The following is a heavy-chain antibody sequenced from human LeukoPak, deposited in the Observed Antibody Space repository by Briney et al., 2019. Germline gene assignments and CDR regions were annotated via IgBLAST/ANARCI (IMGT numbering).Heavy chain of an antibody. D-gene: IGHD3-10*01. J-gene: IGHJ4*02. CDR1: GFAFSSNA. V-gene: IGHV3-30*09. CDR3: VTDITMVRGGS. Sequence: GGSLRLSCAASGFAFSSNAMHWVRQAPGKGLEWVADMSHDGKKINYADSVKGRFAISRDNSKNTLYLQMNSLRPEDTAIYYCVTDITMVRGGSWGQGTLVIVSS. CDR2: MSHDGKKI.